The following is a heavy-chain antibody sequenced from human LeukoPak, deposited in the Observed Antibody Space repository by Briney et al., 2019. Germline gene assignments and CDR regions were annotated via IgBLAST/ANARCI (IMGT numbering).Heavy chain of an antibody. V-gene: IGHV4-30-4*08. D-gene: IGHD2-2*02. CDR3: ARLTVVPAAIGA. J-gene: IGHJ1*01. CDR1: GGSISSGDYY. CDR2: IYYSGST. Sequence: PSETLSLTCTVSGGSISSGDYYWSWIRQPPGKGLEWIGYIYYSGSTYYNPSLKSRVTISVDTSKNQFSLKLSSVTAGDTAVYFCARLTVVPAAIGAWGQGTLVTVSS.